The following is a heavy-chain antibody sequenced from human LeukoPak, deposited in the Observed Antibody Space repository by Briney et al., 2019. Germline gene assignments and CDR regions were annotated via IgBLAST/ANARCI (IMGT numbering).Heavy chain of an antibody. CDR1: GFTFSSYG. Sequence: GGSLRLSCAASGFTFSSYGMSWVRQAPGKGLEWVANINQDGSEKYNADSVKGRFTISRDNAKNSLYLQMNSLRADDTAVYYCVPFWGSMESGWLRDGMDAWGEGTTVSVSS. J-gene: IGHJ6*04. CDR2: INQDGSEK. V-gene: IGHV3-7*03. D-gene: IGHD6-19*01. CDR3: VPFWGSMESGWLRDGMDA.